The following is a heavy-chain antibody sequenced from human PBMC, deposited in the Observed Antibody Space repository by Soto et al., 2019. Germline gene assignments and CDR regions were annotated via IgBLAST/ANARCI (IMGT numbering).Heavy chain of an antibody. D-gene: IGHD3-16*01. J-gene: IGHJ4*02. Sequence: SVKVSCKASGGTFSSYAISWVRQAPGQGLEWMGGIIPIFGTANYAQKFQGRVTMTRDTSTSTVYMEVSSLRSEDTAVYYRAREMYTIRGSPFDYWGQRTLVTVSS. CDR3: AREMYTIRGSPFDY. CDR2: IIPIFGTA. V-gene: IGHV1-69*05. CDR1: GGTFSSYA.